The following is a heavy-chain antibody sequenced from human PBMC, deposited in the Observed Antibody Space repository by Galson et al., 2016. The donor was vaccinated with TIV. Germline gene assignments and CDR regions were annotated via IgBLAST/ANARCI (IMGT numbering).Heavy chain of an antibody. CDR2: INPITGIT. CDR1: GYTFTRHY. V-gene: IGHV1-46*01. J-gene: IGHJ4*02. CDR3: ARWFDSSGYYYFDY. Sequence: SVKVSCKASGYTFTRHYMHWVRQAPGQGLEWMGIINPITGITTYAQNFQGRVTMTRDTSTSTVQMELSSLRSADTAVYYCARWFDSSGYYYFDYWGQGSLITVSS. D-gene: IGHD3-22*01.